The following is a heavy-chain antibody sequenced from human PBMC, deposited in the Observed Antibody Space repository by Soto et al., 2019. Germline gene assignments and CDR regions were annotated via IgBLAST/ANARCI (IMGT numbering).Heavy chain of an antibody. CDR2: ISAISDTP. V-gene: IGHV1-69*13. D-gene: IGHD2-15*01. J-gene: IGHJ6*02. CDR3: ARGGPSGGGPLYYYYGMDV. Sequence: ASVKVSCKASGYTFTNFGVTWVRRAPGQGLEWMGWISAISDTPNYAQKFQGRVTMTADESTSTAYMELSSLRSEDTAVYYCARGGPSGGGPLYYYYGMDVWGQGTTVTVSS. CDR1: GYTFTNFG.